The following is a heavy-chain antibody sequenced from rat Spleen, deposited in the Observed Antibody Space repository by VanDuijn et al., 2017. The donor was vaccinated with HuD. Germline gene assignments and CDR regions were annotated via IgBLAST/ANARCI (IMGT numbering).Heavy chain of an antibody. CDR3: AKTGFYFDY. D-gene: IGHD1-6*01. V-gene: IGHV5-25*01. Sequence: EVQLVESGGGLVQPGRSLKLSCAASGFTSSRFAMVWVRQAPKKGLEWVATITSGGSKTYYPDSVKGRFTISRDNAKSTLYLQMDSPRSEDTATYYCAKTGFYFDYWGQGVMVTVSS. CDR2: ITSGGSKT. J-gene: IGHJ2*01. CDR1: GFTSSRFA.